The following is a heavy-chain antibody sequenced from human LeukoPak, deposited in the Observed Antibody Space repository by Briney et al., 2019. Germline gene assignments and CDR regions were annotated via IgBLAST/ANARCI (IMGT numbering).Heavy chain of an antibody. Sequence: PGGSLRLSCAASGFTFSSYAMSWVRQAPGKGLEWVSAISGSGGSTYYADSVKGRFTISRDNSKNTLYLQMNSLRAEDTAVYYWAKNYYGDRSLGAFDYWGQEPLVTASS. CDR1: GFTFSSYA. CDR2: ISGSGGST. D-gene: IGHD4-17*01. V-gene: IGHV3-23*01. J-gene: IGHJ4*02. CDR3: AKNYYGDRSLGAFDY.